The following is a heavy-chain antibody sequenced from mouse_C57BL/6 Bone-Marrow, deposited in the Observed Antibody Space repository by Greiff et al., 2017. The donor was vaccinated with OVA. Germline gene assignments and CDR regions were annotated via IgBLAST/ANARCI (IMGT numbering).Heavy chain of an antibody. V-gene: IGHV5-6*01. CDR1: GFTFSSYG. J-gene: IGHJ4*01. CDR2: ISSGGSYT. Sequence: EVHLVESGGDLVKPGGSLKLSCAASGFTFSSYGMSWVRQTPDKRLEWVATISSGGSYTYYPDSVKGRFTISRDNATNTPYLQMSSLKSEDTVMYYCARHKAMGLRQREYYAMDYWGQGTSVTVSS. D-gene: IGHD2-4*01. CDR3: ARHKAMGLRQREYYAMDY.